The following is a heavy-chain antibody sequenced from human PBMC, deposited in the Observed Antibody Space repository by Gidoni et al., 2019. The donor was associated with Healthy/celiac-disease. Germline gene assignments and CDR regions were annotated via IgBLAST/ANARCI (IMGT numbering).Heavy chain of an antibody. J-gene: IGHJ4*02. D-gene: IGHD3-22*01. V-gene: IGHV3-48*03. CDR1: GLTFSSYE. CDR2: ISSSGSTI. CDR3: ARFYYDSSGYYFLDY. Sequence: EVQLVESGGVLVQPGGSLRLSCAASGLTFSSYEMNWVRQAPGKGLEWVSYISSSGSTIYYADSVRGRFTISRDNAKNSLYLQMNSLRAEDTAVYYCARFYYDSSGYYFLDYWGQGTLVTVSS.